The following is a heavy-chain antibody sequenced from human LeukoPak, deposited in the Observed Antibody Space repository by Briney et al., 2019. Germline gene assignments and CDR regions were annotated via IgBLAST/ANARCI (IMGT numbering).Heavy chain of an antibody. Sequence: SENLSLTCAVYGGSFSGYYWSWIRQPPGKGLEWIGEIILGRTTNYNPSLKSRVTISVDTSENQFSLKLSSVTAADTAVYYCARGDPYSGLGYWGQGTLVSAST. D-gene: IGHD5-12*01. CDR2: IILGRTT. J-gene: IGHJ4*02. CDR1: GGSFSGYY. V-gene: IGHV4-34*01. CDR3: ARGDPYSGLGY.